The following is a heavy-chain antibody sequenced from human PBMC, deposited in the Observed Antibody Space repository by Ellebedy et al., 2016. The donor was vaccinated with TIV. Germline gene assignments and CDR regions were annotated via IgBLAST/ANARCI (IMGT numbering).Heavy chain of an antibody. V-gene: IGHV4-39*07. CDR1: GDSITSDTYY. D-gene: IGHD2-21*02. J-gene: IGHJ4*02. CDR3: TRADRLHFDL. Sequence: MPSETLSLTCTVSGDSITSDTYYWGWIRQPPVNGLEWIGNIYYSGSSYYNSSLKSRFTISVDTSKSQFSLKLSSVTAADTAIYYCTRADRLHFDLWGQGTLVTVSS. CDR2: IYYSGSS.